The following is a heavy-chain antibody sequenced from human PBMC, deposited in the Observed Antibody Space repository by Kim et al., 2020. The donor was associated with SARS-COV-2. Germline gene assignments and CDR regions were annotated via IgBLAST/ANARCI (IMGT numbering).Heavy chain of an antibody. Sequence: SVKVSCKASGGTFSSYAISWVRQAPGQGLEWMGGIIPIFGTANYAQKFQGRVTITADKSTSTAYMEPSSLRSEDTAVYYCARGDRSSRYNWFDPWGQGTLVTVSS. J-gene: IGHJ5*02. V-gene: IGHV1-69*06. CDR2: IIPIFGTA. CDR3: ARGDRSSRYNWFDP. D-gene: IGHD3-16*02. CDR1: GGTFSSYA.